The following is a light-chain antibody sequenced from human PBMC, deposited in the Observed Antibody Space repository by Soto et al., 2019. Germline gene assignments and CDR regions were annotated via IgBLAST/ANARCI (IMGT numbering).Light chain of an antibody. CDR3: QQYGSSPQT. V-gene: IGKV3-20*01. CDR1: QRVSSGY. CDR2: GPS. J-gene: IGKJ1*01. Sequence: EIVLTQSPGTLSLSPVERATLSCRASQRVSSGYLAWYQQKPGQAPRLLIYGPSIRATGIPDRFSGSGSGTDFALTISRLEPEDFAVYYCQQYGSSPQTFGQGTKVDIK.